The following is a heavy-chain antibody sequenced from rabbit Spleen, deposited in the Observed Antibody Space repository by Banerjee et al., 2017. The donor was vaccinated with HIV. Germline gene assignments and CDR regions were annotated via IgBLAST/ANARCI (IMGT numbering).Heavy chain of an antibody. CDR1: GFDFSSYN. CDR3: VRDDNNAGGYQLDL. D-gene: IGHD1-1*01. Sequence: QEQLVESGGGLVQPEGSLTLTCKASGFDFSSYNMGWVRQAPGKGLEWIGCIYTGKGNTGYANWAKGRFTISKTSTTVDLKMTSLTTTGTATYFCVRDDNNAGGYQLDLWGPGTLVTVS. CDR2: IYTGKGNT. V-gene: IGHV1S42*01. J-gene: IGHJ6*01.